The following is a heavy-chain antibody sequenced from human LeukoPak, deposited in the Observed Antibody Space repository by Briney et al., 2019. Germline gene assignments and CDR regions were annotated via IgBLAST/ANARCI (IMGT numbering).Heavy chain of an antibody. V-gene: IGHV4-31*03. CDR1: GGSISSGGYY. Sequence: SETLSLTCTVSGGSISSGGYYWSWIRQHPGKGLEWIGYIYYSGSTYYNPSLKSRVTMSVDTSKNQFSLKLGSVTAADTAVYYCASLSYDSSGYYYLGPDYWGQGTLVTVSS. CDR3: ASLSYDSSGYYYLGPDY. D-gene: IGHD3-22*01. CDR2: IYYSGST. J-gene: IGHJ4*02.